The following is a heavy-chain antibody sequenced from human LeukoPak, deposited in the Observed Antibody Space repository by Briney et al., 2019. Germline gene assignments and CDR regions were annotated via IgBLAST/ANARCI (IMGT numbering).Heavy chain of an antibody. Sequence: GASVKVSCKASGYTFTSYGISWVRQAPGQGLEWMGWISAYNGNTNYAQKLQGRVTMTTDTSTSTAYMELRSPRSDDTAVYYCARDYKGCSSTSCYLGFDPWGQGTLVTVSS. CDR3: ARDYKGCSSTSCYLGFDP. CDR1: GYTFTSYG. CDR2: ISAYNGNT. D-gene: IGHD2-2*01. J-gene: IGHJ5*02. V-gene: IGHV1-18*01.